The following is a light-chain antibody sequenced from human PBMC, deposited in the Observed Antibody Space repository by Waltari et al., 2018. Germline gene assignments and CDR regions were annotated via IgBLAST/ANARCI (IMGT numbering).Light chain of an antibody. Sequence: QSVLTQPPSVSAAPGQRVTISCSGGRSNIGHNSVSWYRQFPGTAPKLLIYEDTERPSGIAGRFSGSKSGTSATLDIAGLQAGDEADYYCGTWDSSLGGAVFGGGTHLTVL. J-gene: IGLJ7*01. CDR1: RSNIGHNS. CDR3: GTWDSSLGGAV. CDR2: EDT. V-gene: IGLV1-51*02.